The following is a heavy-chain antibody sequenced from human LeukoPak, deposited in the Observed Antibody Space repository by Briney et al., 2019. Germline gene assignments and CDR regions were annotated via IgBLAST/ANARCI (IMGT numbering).Heavy chain of an antibody. CDR2: IIPILGIA. CDR1: GGTFSSYA. J-gene: IGHJ6*02. Sequence: SVKVSCKASGGTFSSYAISWVRQAPGQGLEWMGRIIPILGIANYAQKFQGRVTITADKSTSTAYMELSSLRSEDTAVYYCARHFDRGPMGNREDLWKLDAYYYYYGMDVWGQGTTVTVSS. V-gene: IGHV1-69*04. CDR3: ARHFDRGPMGNREDLWKLDAYYYYYGMDV. D-gene: IGHD3-9*01.